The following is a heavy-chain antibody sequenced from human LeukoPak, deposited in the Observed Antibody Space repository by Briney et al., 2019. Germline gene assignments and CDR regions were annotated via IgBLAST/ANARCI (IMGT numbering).Heavy chain of an antibody. V-gene: IGHV3-74*01. CDR2: INSDGSST. Sequence: GGSLRLSCAASGFTFSSYEMNWVRQAPGKGLVWVSRINSDGSSTSYADSVKGRFTISRDNAKNTLYLQMNSLRAEDTAVYYCARDYDSSGFDYWGQGTLVTVSS. J-gene: IGHJ4*02. D-gene: IGHD3-22*01. CDR3: ARDYDSSGFDY. CDR1: GFTFSSYE.